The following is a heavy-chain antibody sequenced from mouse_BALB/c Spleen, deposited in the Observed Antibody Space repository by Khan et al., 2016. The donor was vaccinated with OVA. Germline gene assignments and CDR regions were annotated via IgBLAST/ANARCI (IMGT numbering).Heavy chain of an antibody. D-gene: IGHD2-14*01. Sequence: EVQRVESGGGLVKPGGSLKLSCAASGFTFSSYAMSWVRQTPEKRLEWVATISSGGSYTSYPASVKGRFTISRDNAKNTLYLQMSSLRSEDTAMYYCARHGEVFYFDYWGQGTTLTVSS. J-gene: IGHJ2*01. CDR3: ARHGEVFYFDY. CDR1: GFTFSSYA. V-gene: IGHV5-9-3*01. CDR2: ISSGGSYT.